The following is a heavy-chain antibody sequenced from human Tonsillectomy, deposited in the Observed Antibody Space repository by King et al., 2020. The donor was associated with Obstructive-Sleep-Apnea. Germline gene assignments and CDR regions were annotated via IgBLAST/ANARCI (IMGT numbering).Heavy chain of an antibody. CDR2: IGFSTI. CDR3: ATEKGGNILALEY. J-gene: IGHJ4*02. Sequence: VQLVESGGDLVQPGGSLRLSCSAAGLSLSGYSMNWVRQAPGMGLEWVSYIGFSTIFYADSVKGRFTISRGNAETSVFLEMNSLTVADTAVYYCATEKGGNILALEYWGRGTLVTVSS. D-gene: IGHD2/OR15-2a*01. V-gene: IGHV3-48*04. CDR1: GLSLSGYS.